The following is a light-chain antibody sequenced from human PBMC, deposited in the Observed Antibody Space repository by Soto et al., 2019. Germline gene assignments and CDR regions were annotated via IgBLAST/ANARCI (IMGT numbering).Light chain of an antibody. CDR1: QSVGSY. J-gene: IGKJ5*01. CDR3: QQRSNWAIT. V-gene: IGKV3-11*01. CDR2: NAS. Sequence: EIVLTQSPATLSLSPGERATLSCRASQSVGSYLAWYQQKPGQAPRLLIDNASNRGTGIPARFSGSGSGTEFTLTISSLEPENFEVYYCQQRSNWAITFGQGTRLEIK.